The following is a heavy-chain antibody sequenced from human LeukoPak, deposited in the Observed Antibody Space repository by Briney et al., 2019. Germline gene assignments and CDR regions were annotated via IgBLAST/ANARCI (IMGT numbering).Heavy chain of an antibody. Sequence: GGSLRLSCAASGFTFSSYSMNWVRHAPGKGLEWVSSISSSSSYIYYADSVKGRFTISRDNAKNSLYLQMNSLRAEDTAVYYCARGLIAAAGMGGDYWGQGTLVTVSS. D-gene: IGHD6-13*01. CDR2: ISSSSSYI. CDR1: GFTFSSYS. CDR3: ARGLIAAAGMGGDY. V-gene: IGHV3-21*01. J-gene: IGHJ4*02.